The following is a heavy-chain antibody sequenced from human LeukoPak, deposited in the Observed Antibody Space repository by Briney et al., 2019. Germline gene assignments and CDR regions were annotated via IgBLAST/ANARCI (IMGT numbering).Heavy chain of an antibody. CDR1: GYTFTTYG. D-gene: IGHD4-11*01. Sequence: GASVKVSCKASGYTFTTYGFSWVRQAPGQGLEWMGWISGYNGNTNYAQKLQGRVTMTTDTSTSTAYMELRNLRSDDTAVYYCARDRSHSNPPGYWGQGTLVTVSS. CDR3: ARDRSHSNPPGY. CDR2: ISGYNGNT. V-gene: IGHV1-18*01. J-gene: IGHJ4*02.